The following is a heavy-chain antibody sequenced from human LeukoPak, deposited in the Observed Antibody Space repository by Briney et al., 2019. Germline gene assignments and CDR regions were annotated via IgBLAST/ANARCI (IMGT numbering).Heavy chain of an antibody. V-gene: IGHV3-30*18. J-gene: IGHJ4*02. Sequence: PGGSLRLSCTASGFTFSSYSMNWVRQAPGKGLEWVALISHDGSDKNYADSAKGRFTISRDNSNSTLYLQMDSLRGDDAAVYYCAKAVGSISWSFDYWGQGTLVTVSS. CDR2: ISHDGSDK. CDR3: AKAVGSISWSFDY. CDR1: GFTFSSYS. D-gene: IGHD6-13*01.